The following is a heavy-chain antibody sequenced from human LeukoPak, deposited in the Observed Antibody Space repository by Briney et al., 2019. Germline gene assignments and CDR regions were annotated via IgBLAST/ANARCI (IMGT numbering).Heavy chain of an antibody. V-gene: IGHV4-59*01. J-gene: IGHJ4*02. D-gene: IGHD1-1*01. CDR1: GESISNYY. CDR2: IYHNGST. Sequence: PSETLSLTCTVSGESISNYYWSWIRQPPGKGLEWIGYIYHNGSTNYNPSLKSRVTISVDTSKNQFSLKLTSVTAADTAVYYCVRSGGGVWGPGTLVTVSS. CDR3: VRSGGGV.